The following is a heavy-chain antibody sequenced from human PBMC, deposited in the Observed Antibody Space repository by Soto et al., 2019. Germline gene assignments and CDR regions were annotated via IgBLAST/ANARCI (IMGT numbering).Heavy chain of an antibody. D-gene: IGHD6-19*01. CDR2: INHSGST. Sequence: SETLSLTCAVYGGSFSGYYGSWIRQPPGKGLEWIGEINHSGSTNYNPSLKSRVTISVDTPKNQFSLKLSSVTAADTAVYYCARGGVAVAGTLGYWGQGTLVTVS. CDR1: GGSFSGYY. J-gene: IGHJ4*02. CDR3: ARGGVAVAGTLGY. V-gene: IGHV4-34*01.